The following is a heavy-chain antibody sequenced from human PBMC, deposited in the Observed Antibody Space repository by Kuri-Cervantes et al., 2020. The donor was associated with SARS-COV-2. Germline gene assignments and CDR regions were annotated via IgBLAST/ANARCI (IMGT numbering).Heavy chain of an antibody. D-gene: IGHD3-22*01. CDR1: GYSISSSYY. J-gene: IGHJ4*02. V-gene: IGHV4-61*01. Sequence: LRLASAVSGYSISSSYYWSWIRQPPGKGLEWSGYIYYSGSTNYNPSLKSRVTISVDTSKNQFSLKLSSVTAADTAVYYCAREGNYYDSSGYYLLFDYWGQGTLVTVSS. CDR2: IYYSGST. CDR3: AREGNYYDSSGYYLLFDY.